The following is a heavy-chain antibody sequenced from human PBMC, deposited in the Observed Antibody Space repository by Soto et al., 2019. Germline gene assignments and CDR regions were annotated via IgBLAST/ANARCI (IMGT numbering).Heavy chain of an antibody. CDR3: ARDQGGQSGNFIFGN. D-gene: IGHD1-26*01. Sequence: GGSLRLSCAASGFTFSDYVMHWVRQAPGKGLEWVAVIWYRGRDIFYADSVKGRFTISRDNSKNTLYLQLNSLRAEDTAVYYCARDQGGQSGNFIFGNWGQGTLVTVSS. CDR2: IWYRGRDI. J-gene: IGHJ4*02. V-gene: IGHV3-33*01. CDR1: GFTFSDYV.